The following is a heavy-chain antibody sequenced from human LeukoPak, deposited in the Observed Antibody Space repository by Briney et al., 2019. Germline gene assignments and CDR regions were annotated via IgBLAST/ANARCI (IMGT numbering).Heavy chain of an antibody. Sequence: GGSLRLSCAASGFTFTSYAMSWVRQTPGKGLEWVASMSGGGDSDYYADSVKGRFTVSRDKSKNTLYVQMNSLRADDTAVYYCTKDASYARENDNSGFFIDWGQGTLVTVSS. V-gene: IGHV3-23*01. D-gene: IGHD3-22*01. CDR2: MSGGGDSD. CDR3: TKDASYARENDNSGFFID. CDR1: GFTFTSYA. J-gene: IGHJ4*02.